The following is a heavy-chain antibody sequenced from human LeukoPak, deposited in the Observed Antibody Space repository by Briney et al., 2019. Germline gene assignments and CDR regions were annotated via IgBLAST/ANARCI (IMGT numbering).Heavy chain of an antibody. CDR2: IYHSGST. CDR3: ASNPGIAAAGPEPYFDY. J-gene: IGHJ4*02. D-gene: IGHD6-13*01. V-gene: IGHV4-30-2*01. Sequence: PSETLSLTCTVSGGSISSGGYYWSWIRQPPGKGLEWIGYIYHSGSTYYNPSLKSRVTISVDRSKNQFSLKLSSVTAADTAVYYCASNPGIAAAGPEPYFDYWGQGTLVTVSS. CDR1: GGSISSGGYY.